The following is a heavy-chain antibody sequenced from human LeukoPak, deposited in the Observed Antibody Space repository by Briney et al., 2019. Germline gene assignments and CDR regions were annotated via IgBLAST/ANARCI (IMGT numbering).Heavy chain of an antibody. CDR2: ISSSSSYT. CDR1: GFTFSDYY. Sequence: PGRSLRLSCAASGFTFSDYYMSWISQAPGKGLEWVSYISSSSSYTNYADSVKGRFTISRDNAKNSLYLQMNSLRAEDTAVYYCARAARYYGSGFDAFDIWGQGTMVTVSS. CDR3: ARAARYYGSGFDAFDI. J-gene: IGHJ3*02. D-gene: IGHD3-10*01. V-gene: IGHV3-11*05.